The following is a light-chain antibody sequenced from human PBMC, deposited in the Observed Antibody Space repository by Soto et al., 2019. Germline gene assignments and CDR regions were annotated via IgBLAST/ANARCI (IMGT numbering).Light chain of an antibody. CDR3: QQYGSSPLVT. CDR1: QSVSSSY. J-gene: IGKJ4*01. Sequence: EIVLTQSPGTLSLSPGERATLSCRASQSVSSSYLAWYQQKPGQAPRLLIYGASSRATGIPGRFSGSGSGTDFTLTISRLEPEDFAVYYCQQYGSSPLVTFGGGTKVVIK. V-gene: IGKV3-20*01. CDR2: GAS.